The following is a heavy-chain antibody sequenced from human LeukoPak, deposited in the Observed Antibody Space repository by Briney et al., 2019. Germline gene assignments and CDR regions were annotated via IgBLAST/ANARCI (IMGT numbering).Heavy chain of an antibody. CDR1: GGSISSYY. CDR3: ARDIAAAGAYYYYYMDV. J-gene: IGHJ6*03. CDR2: IYTSGST. V-gene: IGHV4-4*07. D-gene: IGHD6-13*01. Sequence: PSETLSLTCTVSGGSISSYYWSWIRQPAGKGLEWIGRIYTSGSTNYNPSLKSRVTMSVDTSKNKFSLKLSSVTAADTAVYYCARDIAAAGAYYYYYMDVWGKGTTVTVSS.